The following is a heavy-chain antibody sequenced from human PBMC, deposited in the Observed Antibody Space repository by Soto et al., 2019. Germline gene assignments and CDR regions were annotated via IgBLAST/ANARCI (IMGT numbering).Heavy chain of an antibody. CDR2: ISAYNGNT. J-gene: IGHJ4*02. CDR3: ARGYSGHGDY. V-gene: IGHV1-18*01. CDR1: GYTFTSYG. Sequence: ASVKVSCKASGYTFTSYGISWVRQAPGQGLEWMGWISAYNGNTNYAQKLQGRVTMTTDTSTRTAYMELRSLRFDDTALYYCARGYSGHGDYWGQGTLVPVSS. D-gene: IGHD5-12*01.